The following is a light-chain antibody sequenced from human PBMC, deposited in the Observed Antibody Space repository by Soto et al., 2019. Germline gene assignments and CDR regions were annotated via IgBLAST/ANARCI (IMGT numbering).Light chain of an antibody. CDR2: AAS. J-gene: IGKJ3*01. CDR1: QDIRKN. Sequence: DIQMTQSPSSLSASVGDRVTITCRASQDIRKNLNWYQQRPGKAPNLLIYAASSLQNGVPSRFSGSGSGTDFSLTINRLQPEDFATYYCQHYSSTLRIVTFAPVTKVDIK. CDR3: QHYSSTLRIVT. V-gene: IGKV1-39*01.